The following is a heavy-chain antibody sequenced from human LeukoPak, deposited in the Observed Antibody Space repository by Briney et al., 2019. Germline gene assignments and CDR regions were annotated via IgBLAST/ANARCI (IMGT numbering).Heavy chain of an antibody. Sequence: GESLKISCKGSGYRFTSYWIAWVCQMPGKGLEWMGITYPGGSDTRCSPSLQGQVTISVDKSINTAYLQWSSLKASDTAMYYCAKLYCSGITCYMGVNSWGQGTLVTVSS. V-gene: IGHV5-51*01. CDR1: GYRFTSYW. D-gene: IGHD2-15*01. CDR3: AKLYCSGITCYMGVNS. CDR2: TYPGGSDT. J-gene: IGHJ4*02.